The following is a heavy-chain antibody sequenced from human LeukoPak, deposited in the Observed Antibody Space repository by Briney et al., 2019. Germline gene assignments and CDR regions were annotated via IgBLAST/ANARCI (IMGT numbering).Heavy chain of an antibody. Sequence: PGGSLRLSCAASGFTFSSYAMSWVRQAPGKGLEWASAISGSGGSTYYADSVKGRFTISRDNSKNTLYLQMNSLRVEDTAVYYCARDPEEGSMGSSWGDYYGMDVWGQGTTVTVSS. J-gene: IGHJ6*02. CDR1: GFTFSSYA. V-gene: IGHV3-23*01. D-gene: IGHD6-13*01. CDR2: ISGSGGST. CDR3: ARDPEEGSMGSSWGDYYGMDV.